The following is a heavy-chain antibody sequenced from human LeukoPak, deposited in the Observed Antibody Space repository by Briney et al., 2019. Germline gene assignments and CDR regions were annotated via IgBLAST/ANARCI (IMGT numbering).Heavy chain of an antibody. J-gene: IGHJ4*02. CDR2: IGSSGSTI. CDR1: GFTFSSYE. D-gene: IGHD3-9*01. CDR3: ARGYYDILTGYDHYFDY. V-gene: IGHV3-48*03. Sequence: GSLRLSCAASGFTFSSYEMNWVRQAPGKGLEWVSYIGSSGSTIYYADSVRGRFTISRDNAKNSLYLQMNSLRAEDTAVYYCARGYYDILTGYDHYFDYWGQGTLVTVSS.